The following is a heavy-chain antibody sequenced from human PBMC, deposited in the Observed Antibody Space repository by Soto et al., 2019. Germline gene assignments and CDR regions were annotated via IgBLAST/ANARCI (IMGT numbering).Heavy chain of an antibody. CDR2: ISSSSSTI. D-gene: IGHD3-3*01. CDR3: ARDSSITIFGVVTTRFGYYGMDV. CDR1: GFTFSSYS. V-gene: IGHV3-48*02. Sequence: GGSLRLSCAASGFTFSSYSMNWVRQGPGKGLEWVSYISSSSSTIYYADSVKGRFTISRDNAKNSLYLQMNSLRDEDTAVYYCARDSSITIFGVVTTRFGYYGMDVWGQGTTVTVSS. J-gene: IGHJ6*02.